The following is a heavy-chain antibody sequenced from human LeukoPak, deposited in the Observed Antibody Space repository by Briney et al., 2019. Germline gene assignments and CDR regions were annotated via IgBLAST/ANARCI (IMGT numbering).Heavy chain of an antibody. CDR3: ARVTAMEYFDY. V-gene: IGHV3-9*01. J-gene: IGHJ4*02. Sequence: GRSLRLSCAASGFTFDDYAMHWVRQAPGKGLEWVSGISWNSGSIGYADSVKGRFTISGDNAKNSLYLQMNSLRAEDTAVYYCARVTAMEYFDYWGQGTLVTVSS. CDR1: GFTFDDYA. D-gene: IGHD2-2*01. CDR2: ISWNSGSI.